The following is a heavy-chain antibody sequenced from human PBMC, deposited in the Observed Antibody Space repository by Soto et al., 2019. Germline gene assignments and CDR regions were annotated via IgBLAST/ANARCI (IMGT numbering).Heavy chain of an antibody. V-gene: IGHV3-23*01. D-gene: IGHD6-13*01. Sequence: GGSLRLSCGASGFSFSSHAMSWVRQAPGKGLEWVSAVGGSGDTTSYADSVQGRFTISRDNSKNTLDLQMNSLRAEDTAIYYCAKDGPGKTYFDDWGQGTLVTVSS. CDR3: AKDGPGKTYFDD. CDR2: VGGSGDTT. J-gene: IGHJ4*02. CDR1: GFSFSSHA.